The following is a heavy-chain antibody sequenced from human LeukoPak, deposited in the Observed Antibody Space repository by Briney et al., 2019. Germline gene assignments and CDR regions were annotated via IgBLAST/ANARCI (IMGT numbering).Heavy chain of an antibody. V-gene: IGHV3-48*02. J-gene: IGHJ5*02. D-gene: IGHD2-15*01. Sequence: GGSLRLSCAASGFTFSTYSMIWVRQVPGKGLDWLSYISSSSATIYYADSVKGRFTISRDNAKNSLYLLMNSLRDEDTAVYYCARSVVAATWWLDPWGQGTLVTVSS. CDR1: GFTFSTYS. CDR3: ARSVVAATWWLDP. CDR2: ISSSSATI.